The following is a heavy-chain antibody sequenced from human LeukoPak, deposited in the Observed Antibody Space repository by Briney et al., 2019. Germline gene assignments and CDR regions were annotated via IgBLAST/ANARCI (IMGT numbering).Heavy chain of an antibody. CDR3: ARQDGGHFDY. V-gene: IGHV4-39*01. CDR1: GGSISSSSYY. J-gene: IGHJ4*02. Sequence: SETLSLTCTVSGGSISSSSYYWGWIRQPPGEGLEWIGSIYYSGSTYYNPSLKSRVTISVDTSKNQFSLKLSSVTAADTAVYYCARQDGGHFDYWGQGTLVTVSS. CDR2: IYYSGST. D-gene: IGHD4-23*01.